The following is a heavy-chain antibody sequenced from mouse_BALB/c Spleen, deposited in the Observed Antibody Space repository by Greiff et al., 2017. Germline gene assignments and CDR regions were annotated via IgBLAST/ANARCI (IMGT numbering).Heavy chain of an antibody. D-gene: IGHD2-4*01. CDR3: STGVYDYEGAMDY. CDR2: IYPGRGIT. J-gene: IGHJ4*01. Sequence: VQLQQSGAELVKPGASVKLSCKASGYTFTSYYMYWVKQRPGQGLEWIGEIYPGRGITNYNEKFKSKATLTLDTSSSTAYMQLSSLTSEDSAVYYCSTGVYDYEGAMDYWGQGTSVTVSS. CDR1: GYTFTSYY. V-gene: IGHV1-55*01.